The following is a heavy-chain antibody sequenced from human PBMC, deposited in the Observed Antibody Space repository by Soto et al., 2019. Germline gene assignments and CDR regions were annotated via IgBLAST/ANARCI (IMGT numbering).Heavy chain of an antibody. V-gene: IGHV3-53*01. D-gene: IGHD3-3*01. CDR1: GFTVSRNY. Sequence: GGSLRLSCVVSGFTVSRNYINWVRQAPGKGLEWVSVIYSGGSTYYADSVKGRFTISRDNSKNTLYLQMDRLRVDDTAVYYCAKWGPYDFSMSYWGQGTLVTVSS. CDR2: IYSGGST. CDR3: AKWGPYDFSMSY. J-gene: IGHJ4*02.